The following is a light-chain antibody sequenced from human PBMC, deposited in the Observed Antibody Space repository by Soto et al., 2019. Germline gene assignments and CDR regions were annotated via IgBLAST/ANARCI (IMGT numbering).Light chain of an antibody. CDR2: WGS. J-gene: IGKJ5*01. Sequence: DIVMTQSPDSLAVSLVERATSNCKSSQSVLYSSNNKNYLAWYQQKPGQPPKLLIYWGSTRESGVPDRFSGSGSGTDFTLTISSLQAEDVAVYYCQQYYSVPPITFGQGTRLEIK. CDR1: QSVLYSSNNKNY. V-gene: IGKV4-1*01. CDR3: QQYYSVPPIT.